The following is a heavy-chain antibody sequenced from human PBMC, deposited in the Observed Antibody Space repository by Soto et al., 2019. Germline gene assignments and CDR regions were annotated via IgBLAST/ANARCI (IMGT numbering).Heavy chain of an antibody. Sequence: QVQLVESGGGVVQPERSLRLSCVASGFTFTNHVMHWVRQAPGKGLEWVALISFDGKYGTVHYMYYADSVKGRFTISRDNSKNTLYLQMNSLKAEDTAVYYCARDVGTFYYYYAMDVWGQGTTVTVSS. CDR3: ARDVGTFYYYYAMDV. CDR2: ISFDGKYGTVHYM. V-gene: IGHV3-30*04. J-gene: IGHJ6*02. CDR1: GFTFTNHV.